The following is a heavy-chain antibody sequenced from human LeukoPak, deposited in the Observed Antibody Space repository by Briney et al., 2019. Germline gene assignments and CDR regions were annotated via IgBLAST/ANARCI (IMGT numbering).Heavy chain of an antibody. CDR2: TRYDGSNK. D-gene: IGHD3-3*01. CDR1: GFTFSSYG. CDR3: AKDLGYYDFWSGRDEDWFDP. V-gene: IGHV3-30*02. Sequence: PGGSLRLSCAASGFTFSSYGMHWVRQAPGKGLEWVAFTRYDGSNKYYADSVKGRFTISRDNSKNTLYLQMNSLRAEDTAVYYCAKDLGYYDFWSGRDEDWFDPWGQGTLVTVSS. J-gene: IGHJ5*02.